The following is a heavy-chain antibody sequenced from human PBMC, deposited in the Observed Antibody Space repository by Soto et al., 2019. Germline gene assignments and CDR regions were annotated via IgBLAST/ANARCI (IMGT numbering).Heavy chain of an antibody. Sequence: GGALRLSCAASGFTFSAYWMSWVRHAPGKGLDKSANIKQAGSKNYYGDPVNGQFIISSEDVKTSLFLQVNDLRVEETAVYYCAREKRANGYFDYWGQGTLVTVSS. CDR3: AREKRANGYFDY. CDR2: IKQAGSKN. D-gene: IGHD6-25*01. CDR1: GFTFSAYW. V-gene: IGHV3-7*01. J-gene: IGHJ4*02.